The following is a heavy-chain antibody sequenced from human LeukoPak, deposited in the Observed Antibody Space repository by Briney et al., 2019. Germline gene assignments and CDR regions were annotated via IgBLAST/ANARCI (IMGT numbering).Heavy chain of an antibody. CDR3: ASWYSSNWYYFDY. CDR1: YGTISSYY. CDR2: IYYSGST. V-gene: IGHV4-59*08. J-gene: IGHJ4*02. D-gene: IGHD6-13*01. Sequence: PSETLSLTCTASYGTISSYYWSWIRQPPGKGLEWIGYIYYSGSTNYNPSLKSRVTISVDTSKNQFSLTLSSVTAADTAVYYCASWYSSNWYYFDYWGQGTLVTVYS.